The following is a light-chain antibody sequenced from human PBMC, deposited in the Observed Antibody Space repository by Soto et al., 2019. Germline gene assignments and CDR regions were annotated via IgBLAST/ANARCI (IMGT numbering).Light chain of an antibody. J-gene: IGLJ1*01. V-gene: IGLV2-14*01. CDR1: SSDVGGYNY. CDR2: EVS. CDR3: SSYISSSTLYV. Sequence: LTQPASVSGSPGQSITISCTGTSSDVGGYNYVSWYQQHPGKAPKLMIYEVSNRPSGVSNRFSGSKSGNTASLTISGIQAEHEADYYCSSYISSSTLYVFGTGTKVTVL.